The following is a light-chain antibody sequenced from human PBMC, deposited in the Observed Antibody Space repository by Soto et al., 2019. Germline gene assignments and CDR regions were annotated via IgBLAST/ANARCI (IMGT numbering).Light chain of an antibody. V-gene: IGKV3-20*01. CDR1: QSVSSSY. CDR3: QLYGSSPLSI. Sequence: EIVLTQSPGTLSLSPGERATLSCRASQSVSSSYLAWYQQKPGQAPRLLIYGASSRATGIPDRIDGSGSGTDFTISISRMEAEDFAVFYCQLYGSSPLSIVGQGPKLEIK. J-gene: IGKJ2*01. CDR2: GAS.